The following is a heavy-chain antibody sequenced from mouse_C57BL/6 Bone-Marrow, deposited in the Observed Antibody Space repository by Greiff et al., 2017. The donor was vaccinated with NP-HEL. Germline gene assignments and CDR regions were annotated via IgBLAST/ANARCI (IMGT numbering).Heavy chain of an antibody. CDR1: GIDFSRYW. CDR3: ARRNLITTVVYWYFDV. D-gene: IGHD1-1*01. J-gene: IGHJ1*03. CDR2: INPDSSTI. Sequence: EVKLVESGGGLVQPGGSLKLSCAASGIDFSRYWMSWVRRAPGQGLEWIGEINPDSSTINYAPSLKDKFIISRDNAKNTLYLQMSKVRSEDTALYYCARRNLITTVVYWYFDVWGTGTTVTVAS. V-gene: IGHV4-1*01.